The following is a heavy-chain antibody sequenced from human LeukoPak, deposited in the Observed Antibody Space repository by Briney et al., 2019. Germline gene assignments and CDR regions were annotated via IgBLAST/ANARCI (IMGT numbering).Heavy chain of an antibody. V-gene: IGHV1-69*13. CDR1: GYTFTGYY. CDR3: ARDPYYYGSGSPYDAFDI. J-gene: IGHJ3*02. CDR2: IIPIFGTA. Sequence: GASVKVSCKASGYTFTGYYMHWVRQAPGQGLEWMGGIIPIFGTANYAQKFQGRVTITADESTSTAYMELSSLRSEDTAVYYCARDPYYYGSGSPYDAFDIWGQGTMVTVSS. D-gene: IGHD3-10*01.